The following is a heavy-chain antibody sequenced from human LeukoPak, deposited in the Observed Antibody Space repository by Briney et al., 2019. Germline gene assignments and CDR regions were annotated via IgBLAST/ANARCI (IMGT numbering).Heavy chain of an antibody. CDR2: IYHSGST. CDR3: AVVTDAFDI. J-gene: IGHJ3*02. V-gene: IGHV4-38-2*02. D-gene: IGHD4-23*01. CDR1: GYSISSGYY. Sequence: SETLSLTCTVSGYSISSGYYWGWIRQPPGKGLEWIGSIYHSGSTYYNPSLKSRVTISVDTSKNQFSLKLSSVTAADMAVYYCAVVTDAFDIWGQGTMVTVSS.